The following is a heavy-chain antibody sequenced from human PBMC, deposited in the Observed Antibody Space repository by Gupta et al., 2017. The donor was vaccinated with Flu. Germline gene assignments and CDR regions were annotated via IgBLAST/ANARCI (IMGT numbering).Heavy chain of an antibody. Sequence: VQLVQSGPEVKKPAASVKVFCKAPGYTFTSYGIAWVRQAPGQGLEWMGWIGAYSGNTYYAQKFQGRVTMTTDTSTSEAYMELRSLRSDDTAVYYCAREYTISADYYFYFMDIWGQGTTVSVSS. V-gene: IGHV1-18*01. D-gene: IGHD2-2*02. CDR2: IGAYSGNT. CDR1: GYTFTSYG. CDR3: AREYTISADYYFYFMDI. J-gene: IGHJ6*02.